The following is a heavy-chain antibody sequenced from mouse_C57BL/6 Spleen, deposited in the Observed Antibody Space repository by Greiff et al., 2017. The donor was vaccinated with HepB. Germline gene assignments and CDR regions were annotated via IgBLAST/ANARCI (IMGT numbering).Heavy chain of an antibody. CDR1: GFTFSSYA. J-gene: IGHJ2*01. CDR2: ISSGGDYI. Sequence: DVMLVESGEGLVKPGGSLKLSCAASGFTFSSYAMSWVRQTPEKRLEWVAYISSGGDYIYYADTVKGRFTISRDNARNTLYLQMSSLKSEDTAMYYCTRDRYHYFDYWGQGTTLTVSS. CDR3: TRDRYHYFDY. V-gene: IGHV5-9-1*02.